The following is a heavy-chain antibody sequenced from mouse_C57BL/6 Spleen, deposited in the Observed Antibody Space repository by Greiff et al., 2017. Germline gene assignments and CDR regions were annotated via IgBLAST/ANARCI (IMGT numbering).Heavy chain of an antibody. D-gene: IGHD2-3*01. Sequence: EVQGVESGGGLVQPKGSLKLSCAASGFSFNTYAMNWVRQAPGKGLEWVARIRSKSNNYATYYADSVKDRFTISRDDSESMLYLQMNNLKTEDTAMYYWVRQGWLLRAMDYWGQGTSVTVSS. J-gene: IGHJ4*01. CDR1: GFSFNTYA. CDR3: VRQGWLLRAMDY. CDR2: IRSKSNNYAT. V-gene: IGHV10-1*01.